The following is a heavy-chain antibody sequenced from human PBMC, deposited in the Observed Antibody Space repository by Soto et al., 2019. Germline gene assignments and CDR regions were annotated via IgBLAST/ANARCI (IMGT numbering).Heavy chain of an antibody. CDR1: GFSFSNAW. V-gene: IGHV3-15*07. D-gene: IGHD6-19*01. J-gene: IGHJ4*02. CDR3: ATDRGSGWGGIDY. CDR2: IKSKADGGAT. Sequence: EVQLVESGGGLVKPGGSPRLSCAASGFSFSNAWMNWVRQAPGKGLEWVGRIKSKADGGATDYAAPVKGRFTISRDDSKNMLYVQMNSLKPEDTAVYYGATDRGSGWGGIDYWGQGTLVTVSS.